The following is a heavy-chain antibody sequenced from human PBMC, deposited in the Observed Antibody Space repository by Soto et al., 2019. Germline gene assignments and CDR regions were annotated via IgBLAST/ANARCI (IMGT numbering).Heavy chain of an antibody. CDR2: MSHSGGT. CDR3: ARVERWTATTVVDAFDI. V-gene: IGHV4-34*01. CDR1: GGFVTSGSYY. D-gene: IGHD1-1*01. Sequence: QVQLQQWGAGLLKPSETLSLTCAVYGGFVTSGSYYWSWIRQPPGKGLEWIGEMSHSGGTHFNPSLKSRGTRSVDPSKNQFTLKMSSVTAAATALYYCARVERWTATTVVDAFDIWGPGTMVTVSS. J-gene: IGHJ3*02.